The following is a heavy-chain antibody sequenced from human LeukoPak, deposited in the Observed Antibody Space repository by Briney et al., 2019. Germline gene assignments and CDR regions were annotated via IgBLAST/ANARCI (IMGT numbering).Heavy chain of an antibody. CDR3: ARVSYYDSSGYLILDY. V-gene: IGHV4-38-2*02. CDR2: IYHSGST. J-gene: IGHJ4*02. Sequence: SETLSLTCTVSGYSISSGYYWGWIRQPPGKGLEWIGSIYHSGSTYYNPSLKSRVTISVDTSKNQFSLKLSSVTAADTAVYYCARVSYYDSSGYLILDYWGQGTLVTVSS. CDR1: GYSISSGYY. D-gene: IGHD3-22*01.